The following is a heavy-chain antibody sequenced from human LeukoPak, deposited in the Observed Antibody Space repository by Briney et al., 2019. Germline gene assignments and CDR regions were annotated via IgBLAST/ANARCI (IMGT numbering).Heavy chain of an antibody. D-gene: IGHD2-15*01. CDR2: IWYDGNYQ. J-gene: IGHJ4*02. Sequence: PGRSLKLSCAASGFTFSNYNIHWVRQAPGKGLEWVAVIWYDGNYQYNADSVKGRFSISRDNSKNTVYLEINSLKAEDTAIYFCARDSGENLYFEHWGPGTLVTVSS. V-gene: IGHV3-33*01. CDR1: GFTFSNYN. CDR3: ARDSGENLYFEH.